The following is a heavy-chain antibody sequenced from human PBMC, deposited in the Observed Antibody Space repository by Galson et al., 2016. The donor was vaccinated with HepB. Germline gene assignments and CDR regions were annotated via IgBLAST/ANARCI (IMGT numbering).Heavy chain of an antibody. CDR2: ISSSGSTI. CDR3: ARGGYGGYFPRGFDY. J-gene: IGHJ4*02. D-gene: IGHD5-12*01. V-gene: IGHV3-11*04. Sequence: SLRLSCAASGFTFSETYMTWIRQAPGKGLEWISYISSSGSTIYYADSVEGRFTISRDNAKNSLYLQMNSLRAEDTAVYYCARGGYGGYFPRGFDYWGQGTLVTVSS. CDR1: GFTFSETY.